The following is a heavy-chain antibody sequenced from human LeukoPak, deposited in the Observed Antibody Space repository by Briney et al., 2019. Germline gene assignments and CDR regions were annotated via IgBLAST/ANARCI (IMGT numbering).Heavy chain of an antibody. J-gene: IGHJ6*03. V-gene: IGHV4-59*11. CDR3: ARVRYYDFWSGYSDYYYYYYMDV. D-gene: IGHD3-3*01. Sequence: SETLSLTRTVSGGSISSHYWSWIRQPPGKGLEWIGYIYYSGSTNYNPSLKSRVTISVDTSKNKFSLKLCSVTAADTDVYYCARVRYYDFWSGYSDYYYYYYMDVWGKGTTVTVSS. CDR2: IYYSGST. CDR1: GGSISSHY.